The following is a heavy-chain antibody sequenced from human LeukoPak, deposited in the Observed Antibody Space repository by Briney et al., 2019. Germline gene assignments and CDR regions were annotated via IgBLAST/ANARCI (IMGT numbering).Heavy chain of an antibody. V-gene: IGHV5-51*01. CDR2: IYPGDSDT. D-gene: IGHD3-10*01. J-gene: IGHJ4*02. Sequence: GESLKISCKGSGYSFTSYWIGWVRQMPGKGLEWMGIIYPGDSDTRYSPSFQGQVTISADKSISTAYLQWSSLKASDTATYYCARHIEYYYGSGSYFDYWGQGTLVTVSS. CDR1: GYSFTSYW. CDR3: ARHIEYYYGSGSYFDY.